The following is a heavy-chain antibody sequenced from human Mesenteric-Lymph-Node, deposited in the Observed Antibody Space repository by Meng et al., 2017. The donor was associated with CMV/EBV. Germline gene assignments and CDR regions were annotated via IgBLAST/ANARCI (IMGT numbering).Heavy chain of an antibody. D-gene: IGHD3-10*01. V-gene: IGHV4-31*02. CDR1: AGAISSGDYY. J-gene: IGHJ5*02. CDR3: ARAVHGSGSFRWIEP. Sequence: SAGAISSGDYYWGWIRQHPGKGLEWIGYKYYTGTTYYNPPLNGRVTISLDTSANQFSLRLTSVTVADTAVYYCARAVHGSGSFRWIEPWGQGTLVTVSS. CDR2: KYYTGTT.